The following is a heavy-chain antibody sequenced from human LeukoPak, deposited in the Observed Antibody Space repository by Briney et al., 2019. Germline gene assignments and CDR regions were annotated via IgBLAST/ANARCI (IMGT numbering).Heavy chain of an antibody. CDR2: IYPGDSDT. J-gene: IGHJ5*02. CDR1: GHSVYNYW. CDR3: ARLNYYDSSGSKFDP. V-gene: IGHV5-51*01. D-gene: IGHD3-22*01. Sequence: GESLKISCKVSGHSVYNYWIGWVRQMPGKGLEWMGIIYPGDSDTRYSPSFQGQVTISADKSISTAYLQCSSLKASDTAMYYCARLNYYDSSGSKFDPWGQGTLVTVSS.